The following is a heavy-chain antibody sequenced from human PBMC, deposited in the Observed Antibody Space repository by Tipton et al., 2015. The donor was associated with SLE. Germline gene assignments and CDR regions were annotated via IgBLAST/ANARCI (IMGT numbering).Heavy chain of an antibody. CDR2: VYSSGSN. V-gene: IGHV4-4*07. D-gene: IGHD1-26*01. CDR3: ARGGGSYYDY. J-gene: IGHJ4*02. Sequence: TLSLTCSVSGDSLSNHYWSWIRQPAGKGLEWIGRVYSSGSNIYNPSIKSRITLSLDTSKNQFSLRVNSVTAADTAVYYCARGGGSYYDYWGQGTLVTVSS. CDR1: GDSLSNHY.